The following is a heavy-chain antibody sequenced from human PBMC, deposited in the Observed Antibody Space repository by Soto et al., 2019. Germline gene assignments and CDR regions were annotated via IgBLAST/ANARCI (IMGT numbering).Heavy chain of an antibody. Sequence: VSCKASGGTFSSDAISWVRQAPGQGLEWMGGIIPTFGAANYAQKFQGRVTMTADESTRTAYMDLSSLRSDDTAVYYCARSPRAGYHYGMDVWGQGTTVTVSS. CDR2: IIPTFGAA. CDR1: GGTFSSDA. J-gene: IGHJ6*02. CDR3: ARSPRAGYHYGMDV. V-gene: IGHV1-69*01.